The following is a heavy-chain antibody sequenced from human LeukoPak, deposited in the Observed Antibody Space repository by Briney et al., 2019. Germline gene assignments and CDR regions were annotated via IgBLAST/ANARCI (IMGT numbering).Heavy chain of an antibody. D-gene: IGHD6-19*01. Sequence: ASVKVSCKASGYTFTGYYMHWVRQAPGQGLEWMGWINPNSGGTNYAQKFQGRVTVTTDTSVSTSYMEVNSLESDDTAVYYCAKGDSSGRRFFDYWGQGTVVTVSS. CDR3: AKGDSSGRRFFDY. CDR1: GYTFTGYY. J-gene: IGHJ4*02. CDR2: INPNSGGT. V-gene: IGHV1-2*02.